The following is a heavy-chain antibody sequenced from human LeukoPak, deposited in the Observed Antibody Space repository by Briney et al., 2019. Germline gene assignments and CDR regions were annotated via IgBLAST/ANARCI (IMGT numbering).Heavy chain of an antibody. J-gene: IGHJ3*02. Sequence: SETLSLTCAVSGGSISSSNWWSWVRQPPGKGLEWIGEIYHSGSTNYNPSLKSRVTISVDKSKNQFSLKLSSVTAADTAVYYCASGIAAAGTKTGDAFDIWGQGTMVTVSS. CDR1: GGSISSSNW. D-gene: IGHD6-13*01. V-gene: IGHV4-4*02. CDR3: ASGIAAAGTKTGDAFDI. CDR2: IYHSGST.